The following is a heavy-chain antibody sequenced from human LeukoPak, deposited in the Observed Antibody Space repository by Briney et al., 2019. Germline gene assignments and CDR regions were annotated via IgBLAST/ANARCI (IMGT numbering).Heavy chain of an antibody. CDR2: MNPNSGNT. Sequence: ASVKVSCKASGYTFTSYDINWVRQATGQGLEWMGWMNPNSGNTGYAQKFQGRVTMTRDTSITTAYMELSRLRSDDTAVYYCTRDITVAWFDPWGQGTLVTVSS. D-gene: IGHD4-23*01. J-gene: IGHJ5*02. V-gene: IGHV1-8*01. CDR1: GYTFTSYD. CDR3: TRDITVAWFDP.